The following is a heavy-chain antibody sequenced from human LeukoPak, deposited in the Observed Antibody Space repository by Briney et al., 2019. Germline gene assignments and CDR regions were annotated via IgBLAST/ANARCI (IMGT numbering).Heavy chain of an antibody. CDR2: INHSGST. Sequence: SETLSLTCAVYGGSFSGYYWSWIRQPPGKGLEWIGEINHSGSTNYNPSLKSRVTISVDTSKNQFSLKLSSVTAADTAVYYCARGHRRITMVRGQRWFDPWGQGTLVTVPS. CDR1: GGSFSGYY. J-gene: IGHJ5*02. D-gene: IGHD3-10*01. V-gene: IGHV4-34*01. CDR3: ARGHRRITMVRGQRWFDP.